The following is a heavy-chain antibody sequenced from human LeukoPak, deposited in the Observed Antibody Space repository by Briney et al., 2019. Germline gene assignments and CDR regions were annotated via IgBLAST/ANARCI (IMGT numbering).Heavy chain of an antibody. CDR2: ISGSGGTT. CDR1: GFSFSSYE. V-gene: IGHV3-23*01. CDR3: AKGGSSGSNYGDLGY. D-gene: IGHD1-26*01. J-gene: IGHJ4*02. Sequence: PGGSLRLSCAASGFSFSSYEMNWVRQAPGEGLEWVSGISGSGGTTYYADSVKGRFTISRDNSKNTLYLQMNSLRAEDTAVYYCAKGGSSGSNYGDLGYWGQGTLVTVSS.